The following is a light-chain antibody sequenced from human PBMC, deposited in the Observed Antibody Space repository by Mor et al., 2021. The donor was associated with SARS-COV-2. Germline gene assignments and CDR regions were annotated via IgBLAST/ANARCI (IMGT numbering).Light chain of an antibody. J-gene: IGLJ2*01. CDR2: EDN. Sequence: SIASNYVQWYQQRPGSSPTTVIYEDNQRPSGVPDRFSGSIDRSSNSASLTISGLKTEDEADYYCQSYDSTNVVFGGGTKLT. V-gene: IGLV6-57*01. CDR1: SIASNY. CDR3: QSYDSTNVV.